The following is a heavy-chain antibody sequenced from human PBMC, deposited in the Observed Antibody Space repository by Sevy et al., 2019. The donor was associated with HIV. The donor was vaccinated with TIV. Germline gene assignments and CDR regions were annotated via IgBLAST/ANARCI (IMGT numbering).Heavy chain of an antibody. CDR1: GFTFDDYA. Sequence: GGSLRLSCAASGFTFDDYAMHWVRQAPGKGLERVSGISGNSGSIGYAGSVKGRFTISRDNAKNSLYLQMNSLRAEDTALYYCAKDINHYYDSSGYYLFDYWRQGTLVTVSS. CDR3: AKDINHYYDSSGYYLFDY. V-gene: IGHV3-9*01. CDR2: ISGNSGSI. J-gene: IGHJ4*02. D-gene: IGHD3-22*01.